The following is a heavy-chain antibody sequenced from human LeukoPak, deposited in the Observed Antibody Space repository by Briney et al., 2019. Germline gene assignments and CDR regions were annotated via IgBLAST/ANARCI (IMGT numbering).Heavy chain of an antibody. CDR1: GGSISSYY. CDR3: ARDIYSSSSGNWFDP. Sequence: PSETLSLTCTVSGGSISSYYWSWIRQPPGKGLEWIGYIYYSGSTNYNPSLKSRVTISVDTSKTQFSLKLSSVTAADTAVYYCARDIYSSSSGNWFDPWGQGTLVTVSS. V-gene: IGHV4-59*01. CDR2: IYYSGST. J-gene: IGHJ5*02. D-gene: IGHD6-6*01.